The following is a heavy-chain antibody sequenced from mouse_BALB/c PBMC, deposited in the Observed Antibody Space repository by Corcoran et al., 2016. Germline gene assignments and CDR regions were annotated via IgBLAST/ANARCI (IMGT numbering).Heavy chain of an antibody. D-gene: IGHD1-1*01. CDR3: ARGYGSSAWFAY. V-gene: IGHV9-2-1*01. CDR1: GYTFTDYS. J-gene: IGHJ3*01. CDR2: INTETGEP. Sequence: VQLQQSGPELKKPGETVKISCKASGYTFTDYSMHWVKQAPGKGLKWLGWINTETGEPTYADDFKGRFAFSLETSASTAYLQINNLKNEDTATSFCARGYGSSAWFAYWGQGTLVTVSA.